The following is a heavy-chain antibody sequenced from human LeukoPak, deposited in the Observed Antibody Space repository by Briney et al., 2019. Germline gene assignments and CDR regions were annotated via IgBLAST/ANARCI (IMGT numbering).Heavy chain of an antibody. V-gene: IGHV3-30*04. CDR3: ARDSSGWYHWFDP. CDR1: GFTFSSYG. CDR2: ISHDGGNK. Sequence: GGSLRLSCAASGFTFSSYGMHCVRQAPGKGLEWVAVISHDGGNKYYADSVKGRFTISRDNSKNTLYLQMNSLRAEDTAIYYCARDSSGWYHWFDPWGQGTLVTVSS. D-gene: IGHD6-19*01. J-gene: IGHJ5*02.